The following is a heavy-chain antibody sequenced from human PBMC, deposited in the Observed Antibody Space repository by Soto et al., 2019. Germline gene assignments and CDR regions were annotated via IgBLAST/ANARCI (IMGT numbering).Heavy chain of an antibody. CDR1: GFTFSSYA. CDR3: AKDRDGAAAGPTKFYGMDV. CDR2: ISGSGDST. D-gene: IGHD6-13*01. J-gene: IGHJ6*02. V-gene: IGHV3-23*01. Sequence: EVQLLESGGGLVQPGGSLRLSCAASGFTFSSYAMSWVRQAPGKGLEWVSVISGSGDSTYYADSVRGRFTISRDNSKNTMYLQMNRLRAEDTAVYYCAKDRDGAAAGPTKFYGMDVCGQGTTVTVSS.